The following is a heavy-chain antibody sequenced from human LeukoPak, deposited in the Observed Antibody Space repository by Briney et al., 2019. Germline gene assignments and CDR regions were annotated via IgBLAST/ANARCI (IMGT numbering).Heavy chain of an antibody. Sequence: SETLSLTCTVSGGSISSYYWSWIPQPAGKGLEWIGRIYTSGSTNHNPSLKSRVTMSVDTSKNQFSLQLSSVTAADTAVYYCARDSLYGDYASWFDHWGQGTLVTVSS. CDR2: IYTSGST. V-gene: IGHV4-4*07. CDR1: GGSISSYY. J-gene: IGHJ5*02. D-gene: IGHD4-17*01. CDR3: ARDSLYGDYASWFDH.